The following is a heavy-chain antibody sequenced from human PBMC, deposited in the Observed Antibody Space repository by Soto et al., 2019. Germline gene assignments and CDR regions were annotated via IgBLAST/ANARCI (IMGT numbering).Heavy chain of an antibody. Sequence: QVQLVQSGAEVKKPGSSVKVSCKASGGTFSSYAISWVRQAPGQGLEWMGGIIPIFGTANYAQKFQGRVTITADKTTSTTYMELSSLRSEDTGVYYCAYLGEYSYMPQGLGNYWGQGTLVTVSS. CDR3: AYLGEYSYMPQGLGNY. D-gene: IGHD5-18*01. V-gene: IGHV1-69*06. J-gene: IGHJ4*02. CDR1: GGTFSSYA. CDR2: IIPIFGTA.